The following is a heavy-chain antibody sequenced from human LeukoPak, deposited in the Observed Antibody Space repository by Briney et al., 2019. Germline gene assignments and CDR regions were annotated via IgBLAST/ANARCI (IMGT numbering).Heavy chain of an antibody. J-gene: IGHJ3*02. Sequence: GGSLRLSCAASEFIVSSYSMSWVRQAPGKGLEWVSGISWNSGSIGYADSVKGRFTISRDNAKNSLYLQMNSLRAEDTALYYCAKDIFPPNYDILTGYYRPIAGAFDIWGQGTMVTVSS. D-gene: IGHD3-9*01. CDR3: AKDIFPPNYDILTGYYRPIAGAFDI. V-gene: IGHV3-9*01. CDR2: ISWNSGSI. CDR1: EFIVSSYS.